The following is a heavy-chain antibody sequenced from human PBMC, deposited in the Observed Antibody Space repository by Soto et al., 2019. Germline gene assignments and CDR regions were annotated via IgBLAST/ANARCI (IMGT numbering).Heavy chain of an antibody. J-gene: IGHJ6*02. Sequence: GASVKVSCKASGYTFTSYGISWVRQAPGQGLEWMGWISAYNGNTNYAQKLQGRVTMTTDTSTSTAYMELRSLRSDDTAVYYCARDRWAPTYYDFWSGYYPYYYGMDVWGQGTTVTV. CDR2: ISAYNGNT. CDR3: ARDRWAPTYYDFWSGYYPYYYGMDV. CDR1: GYTFTSYG. V-gene: IGHV1-18*01. D-gene: IGHD3-3*01.